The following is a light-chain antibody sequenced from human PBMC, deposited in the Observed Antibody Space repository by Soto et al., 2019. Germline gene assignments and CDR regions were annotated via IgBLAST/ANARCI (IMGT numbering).Light chain of an antibody. CDR1: QSVNIN. J-gene: IGKJ5*01. CDR3: QQYNNWPPIT. CDR2: GAS. Sequence: EIVLTQSPATLFVSPGERATLSCRASQSVNINLAWYQQKPGQAPRLLIYGASTRATGIPARFSGSGSRTEFTLTISSLQSEDFAVYYCQQYNNWPPITFGQGTRLEIK. V-gene: IGKV3-15*01.